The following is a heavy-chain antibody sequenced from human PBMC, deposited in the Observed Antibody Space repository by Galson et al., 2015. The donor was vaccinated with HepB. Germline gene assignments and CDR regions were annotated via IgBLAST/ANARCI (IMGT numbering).Heavy chain of an antibody. CDR3: ARESVFFGRIGTRHNWFDP. D-gene: IGHD1-14*01. CDR1: GDSVSSNSAA. Sequence: CAISGDSVSSNSAAWNWIRQSPSRGLEWLGRAYYRSKWYNDYAVSVKSRITINPDTSKNQFSLQLNSVTPEDTAVYYCARESVFFGRIGTRHNWFDPWGQGTLVTVSS. V-gene: IGHV6-1*01. CDR2: AYYRSKWYN. J-gene: IGHJ5*02.